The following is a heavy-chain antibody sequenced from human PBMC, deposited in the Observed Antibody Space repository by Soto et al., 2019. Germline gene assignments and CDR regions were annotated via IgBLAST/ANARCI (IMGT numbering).Heavy chain of an antibody. CDR1: GGTFSTYS. CDR2: IIPMLGIR. V-gene: IGHV1-69*02. CDR3: TIGSWSGEVFDI. J-gene: IGHJ3*02. D-gene: IGHD2-21*01. Sequence: QVQLVQSGAEVKKPGSSVKVSCKDSGGTFSTYSMFWVRQAPGEGLEWMGGIIPMLGIRNYAQRFQDRVTIPADKSTATAHMELSSLRSEDTALYYCTIGSWSGEVFDIWGQGTMVTVSS.